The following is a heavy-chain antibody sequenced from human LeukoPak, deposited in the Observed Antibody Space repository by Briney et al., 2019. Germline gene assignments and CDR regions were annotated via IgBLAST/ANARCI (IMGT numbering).Heavy chain of an antibody. CDR2: IYYSGST. V-gene: IGHV4-59*08. J-gene: IGHJ4*02. D-gene: IGHD6-19*01. CDR3: ARRGSVAGRYYFDY. CDR1: GGSISSYY. Sequence: PSETLSLTCTVSGGSISSYYWSWIRQPPGKGLEWIWYIYYSGSTNYNPSLKSRVTISVDTSKNHFSLNLSSVTAADTAVYYCARRGSVAGRYYFDYWGQGTLVTVSS.